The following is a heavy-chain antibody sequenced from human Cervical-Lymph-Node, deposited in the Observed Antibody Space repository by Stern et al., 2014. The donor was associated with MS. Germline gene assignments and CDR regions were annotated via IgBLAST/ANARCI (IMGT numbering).Heavy chain of an antibody. CDR1: GFTFSSYW. Sequence: EVQLVESGGGLVQPGGSLRLSCAASGFTFSSYWMHWVRQAPGKGLVWVSRINYDGSSIAYADSVKGRVTISRDNAKNMLYLQMSSLGAEDTAVYHCARAYAGNRNFDYWGQGALVTVSS. CDR2: INYDGSSI. V-gene: IGHV3-74*01. J-gene: IGHJ4*02. D-gene: IGHD4-23*01. CDR3: ARAYAGNRNFDY.